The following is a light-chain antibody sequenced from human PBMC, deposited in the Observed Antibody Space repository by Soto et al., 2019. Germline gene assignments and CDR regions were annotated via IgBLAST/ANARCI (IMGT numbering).Light chain of an antibody. Sequence: QSVLTQPPSVSAAPGQKVNISCSGSSSNIGNNYISWYQQLPGTAPKLLIYDNNKRPSGIPDRFSGSKSGTSATLGITGLQTGDEADYYCGTWDNSLSAVVFGGGTKLTGL. CDR1: SSNIGNNY. CDR3: GTWDNSLSAVV. V-gene: IGLV1-51*01. J-gene: IGLJ2*01. CDR2: DNN.